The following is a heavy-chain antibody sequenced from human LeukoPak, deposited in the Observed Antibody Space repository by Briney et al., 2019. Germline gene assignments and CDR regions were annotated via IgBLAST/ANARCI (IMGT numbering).Heavy chain of an antibody. CDR2: INPYSGDT. J-gene: IGHJ5*02. D-gene: IGHD2/OR15-2a*01. Sequence: ASVKVSCKTAGFNFTDYYLDWVRQAPGQGLEWMGWINPYSGDTNYAHKFQARITMTRDTSISTAYLGLRSLRSDDTAVYYCARGAGVTQYRNDWFDPWGQGTLVTVSS. CDR3: ARGAGVTQYRNDWFDP. CDR1: GFNFTDYY. V-gene: IGHV1-2*02.